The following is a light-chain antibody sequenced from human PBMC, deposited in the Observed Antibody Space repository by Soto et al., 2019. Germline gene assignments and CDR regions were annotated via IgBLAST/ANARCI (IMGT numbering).Light chain of an antibody. CDR2: DNN. J-gene: IGLJ2*01. V-gene: IGLV1-51*01. CDR3: GTWDSSLSAGWGI. Sequence: QSVLTQPPSASGTPGQGVAISCSGSSSNMGSNTVNWYQHLPGTAPKLLIYDNNKRPSGIPDRFSGSKSGTSATLAITGLQTGDEADYYCGTWDSSLSAGWGIFGGGTKLTVL. CDR1: SSNMGSNT.